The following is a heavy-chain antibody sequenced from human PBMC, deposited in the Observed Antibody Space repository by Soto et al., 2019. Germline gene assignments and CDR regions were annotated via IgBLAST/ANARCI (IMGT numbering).Heavy chain of an antibody. D-gene: IGHD6-13*01. Sequence: EVQLVESGGGLVQPGGSLRLSCAASGFTFNVYTMNWVRQAPGKGLEWVSSITNNGGTVYYADSVKGRFTISRDNAKNSVYLPMNSLRDEDTAVYYCARERGGGYHDYWGQGTLVTVSS. CDR2: ITNNGGTV. V-gene: IGHV3-48*02. CDR1: GFTFNVYT. J-gene: IGHJ4*02. CDR3: ARERGGGYHDY.